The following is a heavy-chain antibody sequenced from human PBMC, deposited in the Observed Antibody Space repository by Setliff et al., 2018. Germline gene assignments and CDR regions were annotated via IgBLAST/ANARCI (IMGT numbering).Heavy chain of an antibody. CDR2: IYYSGST. Sequence: PSETLSLTCTVSGGSISSSSYYWGWIRQPPGKGLEWTGSIYYSGSTNYNPSLKGRVTISVDTSKNQFSLKLSSVTAADTAVYYCARDVRVASSSWFKSAFDIWGQGTMVTVS. CDR1: GGSISSSSYY. J-gene: IGHJ3*02. CDR3: ARDVRVASSSWFKSAFDI. V-gene: IGHV4-39*07. D-gene: IGHD6-13*01.